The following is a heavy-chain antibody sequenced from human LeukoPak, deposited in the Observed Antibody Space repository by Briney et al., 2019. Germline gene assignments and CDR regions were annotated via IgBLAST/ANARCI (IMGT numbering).Heavy chain of an antibody. CDR3: ARAYSPQYCGGDCFSMDV. J-gene: IGHJ6*03. CDR1: GGSLSGYY. CDR2: INHSGST. D-gene: IGHD2-21*01. V-gene: IGHV4-34*01. Sequence: KPSETLSLTCAVYGGSLSGYYWSWIRQPPGKGLEWIGEINHSGSTNYNPSLKSRVTISIDTSKNQFSLKLDSVTAADTAVYYCARAYSPQYCGGDCFSMDVWGKGTTVTVSS.